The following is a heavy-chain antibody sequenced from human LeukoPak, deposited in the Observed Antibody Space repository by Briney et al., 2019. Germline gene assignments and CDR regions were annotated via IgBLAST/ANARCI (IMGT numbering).Heavy chain of an antibody. Sequence: SETLSLTCTVSGYSITSGYYWGWIRQPPGKGLEWIGSIYHSGSTYYNPSLKSRVTISVDTSKNQFSLKLSSVTAADTAVYYCATGLSGYYDHWGQGTLVTVSS. J-gene: IGHJ4*02. CDR1: GYSITSGYY. V-gene: IGHV4-38-2*02. CDR2: IYHSGST. CDR3: ATGLSGYYDH. D-gene: IGHD3-22*01.